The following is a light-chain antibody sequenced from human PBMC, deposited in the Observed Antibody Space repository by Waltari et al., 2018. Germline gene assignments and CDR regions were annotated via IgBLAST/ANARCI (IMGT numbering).Light chain of an antibody. CDR3: QQYNSYSWT. CDR2: KAS. Sequence: DIQMTQSPSTLSASVGDRVTITCRASQSINNWLACWQQKPGKAPNLLIYKASSLQSGVPSRFSGSGSGTEFTLTITSLQPDDFATYYCQQYNSYSWTFGQGTKVEIK. V-gene: IGKV1-5*03. CDR1: QSINNW. J-gene: IGKJ1*01.